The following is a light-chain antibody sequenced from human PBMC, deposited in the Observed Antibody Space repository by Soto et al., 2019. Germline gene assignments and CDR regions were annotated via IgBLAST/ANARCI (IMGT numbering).Light chain of an antibody. V-gene: IGKV3-20*01. Sequence: EIVLTQSPGTLSLSPGERATLSCRASQSVYKNFLAWYQQKPGQAPRLLINVASTRATGIPDRFSGSGSGTDFALTSDRLEPEDFAVDFCQQYGSSPPTVGGGTKAAVK. CDR3: QQYGSSPPT. CDR1: QSVYKNF. J-gene: IGKJ4*01. CDR2: VAS.